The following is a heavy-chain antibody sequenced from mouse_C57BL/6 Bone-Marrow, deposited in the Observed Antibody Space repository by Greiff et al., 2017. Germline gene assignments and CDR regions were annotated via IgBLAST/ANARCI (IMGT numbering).Heavy chain of an antibody. Sequence: QVTLKESGPGILQPSQTLSLTCSFSGFSLSTFGMGVGWIRQPPGKGLEWLAHIWWDDDKYYNPALKRQLTISKDTSKNQVFLKIANVDTADTATYYCARIGYGSSYWYFDVWGTGTTVTVSS. V-gene: IGHV8-8*01. CDR2: IWWDDDK. D-gene: IGHD1-1*01. CDR1: GFSLSTFGMG. J-gene: IGHJ1*03. CDR3: ARIGYGSSYWYFDV.